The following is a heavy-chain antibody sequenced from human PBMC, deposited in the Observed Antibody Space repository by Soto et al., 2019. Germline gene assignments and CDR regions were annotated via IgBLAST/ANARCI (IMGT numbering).Heavy chain of an antibody. J-gene: IGHJ4*02. V-gene: IGHV3-23*01. CDR2: ITNTGGDT. CDR1: GFTFSSNA. D-gene: IGHD3-10*01. Sequence: EVQLLESGGDLVQPGGSLRLSCAASGFTFSSNAMSWVRQAPGKGLEWVSVITNTGGDTLYADSVKGRFTISRDNSKKTLYIQMNSLRAEDTAIYYCARAAGESYPGSRVFDSWGQGTRVTVAS. CDR3: ARAAGESYPGSRVFDS.